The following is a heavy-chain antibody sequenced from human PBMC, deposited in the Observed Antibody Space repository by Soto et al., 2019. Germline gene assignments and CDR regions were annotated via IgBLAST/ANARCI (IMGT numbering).Heavy chain of an antibody. CDR1: GLTFTNYA. J-gene: IGHJ6*02. Sequence: PGGSLRLSCAASGLTFTNYAMSWVRQAPGKGLEWVSAISSSGVSLHYADSVRGRFSISRDNSQNTLYLQMNSLRAEDTAVYYCAKDRGTNYYYYGMDVWGQGTTVTVYS. V-gene: IGHV3-23*01. CDR3: AKDRGTNYYYYGMDV. CDR2: ISSSGVSL. D-gene: IGHD1-7*01.